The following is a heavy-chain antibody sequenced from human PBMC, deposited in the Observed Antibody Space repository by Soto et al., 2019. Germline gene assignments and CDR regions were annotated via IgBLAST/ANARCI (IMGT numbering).Heavy chain of an antibody. CDR1: GFTFSSYW. Sequence: PGGSLRLSCAASGFTFSSYWMSWVRQAPGKGLEWVANIKQDGSEKYYVDSVKGRFTISRDNAKNSLYLQMNSLRAEDTAMYYCARRTVTHTYDYYGMDVWGQGTTVTVSS. D-gene: IGHD4-17*01. CDR2: IKQDGSEK. CDR3: ARRTVTHTYDYYGMDV. V-gene: IGHV3-7*03. J-gene: IGHJ6*02.